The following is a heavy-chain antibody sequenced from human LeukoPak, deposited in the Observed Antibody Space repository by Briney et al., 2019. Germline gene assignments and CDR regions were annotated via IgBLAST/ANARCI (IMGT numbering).Heavy chain of an antibody. Sequence: SETLSLTCTVSGGSISSSSYYWGWIRQPPGKGLEWIGSIYYSGSTYYNPSLKSRVTISVDTSKNQFSLKLSSVTAADTAVYYCASGDVDPSYYYMDVWGKGTTVTVSS. CDR3: ASGDVDPSYYYMDV. V-gene: IGHV4-39*07. CDR2: IYYSGST. J-gene: IGHJ6*03. D-gene: IGHD7-27*01. CDR1: GGSISSSSYY.